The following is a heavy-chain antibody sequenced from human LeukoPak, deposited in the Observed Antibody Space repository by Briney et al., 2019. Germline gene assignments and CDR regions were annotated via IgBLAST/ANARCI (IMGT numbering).Heavy chain of an antibody. Sequence: GGSLRLSCAASGFTFSSYWMSWVRQAPGKGLEWVANIKQDGSEKYYVDSVKGRFTISRDNAKNSLYLQMNSLRAEDTAVYYCARGGYYYGSGSYYNDFYFQHWGQGTLVTVSS. D-gene: IGHD3-10*01. V-gene: IGHV3-7*01. CDR2: IKQDGSEK. CDR3: ARGGYYYGSGSYYNDFYFQH. CDR1: GFTFSSYW. J-gene: IGHJ1*01.